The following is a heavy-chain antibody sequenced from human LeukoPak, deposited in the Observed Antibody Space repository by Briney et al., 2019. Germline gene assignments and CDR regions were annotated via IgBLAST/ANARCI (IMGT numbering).Heavy chain of an antibody. J-gene: IGHJ4*02. D-gene: IGHD2-2*02. V-gene: IGHV3-20*04. CDR3: AREHYTAGFDY. CDR1: GFTFRDHG. CDR2: INWNGGRT. Sequence: GGSLRLSCTASGFTFRDHGLSWVRQAPGKGPEWVSDINWNGGRTGYADSVKGRFTISRDNAKNSLYLQMNSLRVEDTALYYCAREHYTAGFDYWGQGTLVTVSS.